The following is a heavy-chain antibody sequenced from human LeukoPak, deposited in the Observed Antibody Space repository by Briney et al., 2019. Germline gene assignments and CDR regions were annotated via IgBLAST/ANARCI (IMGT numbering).Heavy chain of an antibody. J-gene: IGHJ4*02. D-gene: IGHD5-18*01. Sequence: ASVKVSCKVSGYTLTELSMHWVRQAPGKGLEWMGGFDPEDGETIYAQKFQGRVTMTEDTSTDTAYMELSSLRSEDTAVYYCATGLQLWGSFDYWGQGTLVTASS. CDR1: GYTLTELS. V-gene: IGHV1-24*01. CDR2: FDPEDGET. CDR3: ATGLQLWGSFDY.